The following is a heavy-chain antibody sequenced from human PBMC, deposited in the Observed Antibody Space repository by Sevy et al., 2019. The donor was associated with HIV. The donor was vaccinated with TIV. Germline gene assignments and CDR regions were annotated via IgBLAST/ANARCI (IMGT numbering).Heavy chain of an antibody. J-gene: IGHJ6*02. CDR1: GFTFSSYA. Sequence: GGSLRLSCAASGFTFSSYAMSWVRQAPGKGLEWVSAISGSGGSTYYADSVKGRFTISRDTSKNTLYLQMNSLRAEDTAVYYCAKDRGDYSPYYYYYGMDVWGQGTTVTVSS. V-gene: IGHV3-23*01. CDR2: ISGSGGST. D-gene: IGHD4-17*01. CDR3: AKDRGDYSPYYYYYGMDV.